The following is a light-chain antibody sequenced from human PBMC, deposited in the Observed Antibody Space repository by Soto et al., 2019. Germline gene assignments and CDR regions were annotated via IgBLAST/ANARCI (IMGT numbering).Light chain of an antibody. CDR1: SSDVGNYNL. J-gene: IGLJ1*01. CDR3: SSFTTSSTYV. Sequence: QSVLTQPASLSGSPGQSITIPCTGTSSDVGNYNLVSWYQQHPGKAPKLMIYDVSNRPSGVSDRFSGSKSGNTASLTISGLQAEDEADYSCSSFTTSSTYVFGPGTKVTVL. V-gene: IGLV2-14*02. CDR2: DVS.